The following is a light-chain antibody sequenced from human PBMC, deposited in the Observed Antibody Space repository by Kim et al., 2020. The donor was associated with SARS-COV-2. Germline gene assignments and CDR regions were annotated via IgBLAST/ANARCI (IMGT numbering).Light chain of an antibody. CDR2: DAS. CDR1: QSVSSY. Sequence: EIVLTQSPATLSLSPGERATLSCRASQSVSSYLAWYQQKLGQAPRLLIFDASNSATGIPARFSGSGSGTDFTLTISSLEPEDFAVYYCQQRSSWPLTFGGGTKVDIK. CDR3: QQRSSWPLT. J-gene: IGKJ4*01. V-gene: IGKV3-11*01.